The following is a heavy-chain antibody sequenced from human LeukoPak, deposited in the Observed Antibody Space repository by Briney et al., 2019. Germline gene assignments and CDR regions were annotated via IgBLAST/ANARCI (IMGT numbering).Heavy chain of an antibody. V-gene: IGHV3-53*01. CDR1: GFTVSNNY. CDR2: IYSGGRT. D-gene: IGHD1-26*01. CDR3: AREGATTAFDY. Sequence: GGSLRLSCAVSGFTVSNNYMNWVRQAPGKGLEWVSIIYSGGRTYYADSAKGRFTISRDIFKNTVYLQMNILRAEDTAVYYCAREGATTAFDYWGQGTLVTVSS. J-gene: IGHJ4*02.